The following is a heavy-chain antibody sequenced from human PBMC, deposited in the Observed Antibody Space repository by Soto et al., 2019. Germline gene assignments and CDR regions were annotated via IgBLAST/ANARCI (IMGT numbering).Heavy chain of an antibody. J-gene: IGHJ6*02. CDR2: IIPMFGTP. V-gene: IGHV1-69*12. Sequence: QVQLVQSGAEVRKPGSSVKVSCKASGGTFSSYAISWVRQAPGQGLEWMGGIIPMFGTPKYAQNFQGRVTITADESTSTAYMELSSLRSEDTAVYYCARDKDSVLVPAAISYHYYGMDVWGQGTTVTVSS. CDR3: ARDKDSVLVPAAISYHYYGMDV. D-gene: IGHD2-2*01. CDR1: GGTFSSYA.